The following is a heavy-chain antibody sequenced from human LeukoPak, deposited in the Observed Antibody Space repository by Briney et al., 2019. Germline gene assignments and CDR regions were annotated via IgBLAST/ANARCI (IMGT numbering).Heavy chain of an antibody. J-gene: IGHJ6*02. CDR1: GFTFDDYA. V-gene: IGHV3-9*01. CDR2: ISWNSGSI. CDR3: AKGEGCSSTSCYSGYYYGMDV. Sequence: GGSLRLSCAASGFTFDDYAMHWVRQAPGKGLEWVSGISWNSGSIGYADSVKGRFTISRENAKNSLYLQMNSLRAEDTALYYCAKGEGCSSTSCYSGYYYGMDVWGQGTTVTVSS. D-gene: IGHD2-2*02.